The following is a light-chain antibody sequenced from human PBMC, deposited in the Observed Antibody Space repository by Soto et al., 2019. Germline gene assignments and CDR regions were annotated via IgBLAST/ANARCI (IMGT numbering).Light chain of an antibody. CDR2: GTS. CDR3: QQCGSLPGT. CDR1: QTVNGNY. V-gene: IGKV3-20*01. Sequence: ETVLTQSPGTLSLSPGERATLSCRASQTVNGNYLGWYQQKPGQAPRLLIYGTSSRATGIPDRFSGSGSGTDFTLTISGLEPEDFAVYYCQQCGSLPGTFGQGTRVDIK. J-gene: IGKJ1*01.